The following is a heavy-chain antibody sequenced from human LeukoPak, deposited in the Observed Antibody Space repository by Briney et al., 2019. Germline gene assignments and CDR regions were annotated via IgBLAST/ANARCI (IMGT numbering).Heavy chain of an antibody. D-gene: IGHD4-11*01. J-gene: IGHJ5*02. CDR1: GGSFSGYY. CDR3: ASYDYRPRGWFDP. Sequence: SETLSLTCAVYGGSFSGYYWSWIRQPPGKGLEWIGEISHSGSTNYNPSLKSRVTISVDTSKNQFPLKLSSVTAAATAVYYCASYDYRPRGWFDPWGQGTLVTVSS. V-gene: IGHV4-34*01. CDR2: ISHSGST.